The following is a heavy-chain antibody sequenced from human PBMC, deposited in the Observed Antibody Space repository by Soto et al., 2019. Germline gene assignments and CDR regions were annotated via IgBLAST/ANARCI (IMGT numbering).Heavy chain of an antibody. J-gene: IGHJ6*02. CDR3: ARGRGSGWNYYGMDV. CDR1: GDSVSSDTAA. Sequence: QIQLQQSGPGLVKPSQTLSLTCAISGDSVSSDTAAWDWIRQSPSKGLEWLGRTYYRSKWYNDYAGSVKSRITINPDTSKNQVFLHLNSVSLDDAAVYFCARGRGSGWNYYGMDVWGQGTTVTVSS. CDR2: TYYRSKWYN. V-gene: IGHV6-1*01. D-gene: IGHD6-19*01.